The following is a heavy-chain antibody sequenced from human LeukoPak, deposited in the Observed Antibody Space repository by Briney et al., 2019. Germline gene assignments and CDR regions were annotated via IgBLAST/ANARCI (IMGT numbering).Heavy chain of an antibody. D-gene: IGHD3-10*01. CDR3: TQLLLRGPTA. J-gene: IGHJ4*02. Sequence: PGGSLRLSCAVSGFTFANYYMSWVRQAPEKGLEWVANINQVGTETFYVDSVKGRFTISRDNAKNSLYLQMSSLRAEDTAVYYCTQLLLRGPTAWGQGTLVTVSS. V-gene: IGHV3-7*01. CDR2: INQVGTET. CDR1: GFTFANYY.